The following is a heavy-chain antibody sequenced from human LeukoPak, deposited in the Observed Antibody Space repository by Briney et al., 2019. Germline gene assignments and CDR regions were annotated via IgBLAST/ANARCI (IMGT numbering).Heavy chain of an antibody. CDR1: GGTFSSYA. CDR3: ARERPDNSRLDY. Sequence: ASVKVSCKASGGTFSSYAISWVRQAPGQGLEWMGRIIPILGIANYAQKFQGRVTITADKSTSTAYMELSSLRSDDTAVYYCARERPDNSRLDYWGQGTLVTVSS. CDR2: IIPILGIA. J-gene: IGHJ4*02. D-gene: IGHD5-24*01. V-gene: IGHV1-69*04.